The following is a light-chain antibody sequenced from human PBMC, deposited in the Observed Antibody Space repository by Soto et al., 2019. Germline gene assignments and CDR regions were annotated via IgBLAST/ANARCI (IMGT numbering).Light chain of an antibody. J-gene: IGKJ4*01. CDR2: DAS. CDR3: QQRSNWPPFT. CDR1: QSIISY. V-gene: IGKV3-11*01. Sequence: EIVLTQSPATLSLSPGERATLSCRASQSIISYLAWYQQKPGQAPRLLIYDASNRATGIPARFSGSGSGTDFTLTIRSLEPEDFAVYYCQQRSNWPPFTFGGGTKVEIK.